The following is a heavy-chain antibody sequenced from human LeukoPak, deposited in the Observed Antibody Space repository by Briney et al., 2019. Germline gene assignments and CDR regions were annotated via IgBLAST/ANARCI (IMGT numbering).Heavy chain of an antibody. CDR3: ARATGYSYDLHY. CDR2: IYSGGST. CDR1: GFTVSTNY. V-gene: IGHV3-66*01. D-gene: IGHD5-18*01. J-gene: IGHJ4*02. Sequence: GGSLRLSCAASGFTVSTNYMSWVRQAPGKGLEWVSGIYSGGSTYYADSVKGRFTISRDNSKNTLYLQMNSLRAEDTAVYYCARATGYSYDLHYWGQGTLVTVSS.